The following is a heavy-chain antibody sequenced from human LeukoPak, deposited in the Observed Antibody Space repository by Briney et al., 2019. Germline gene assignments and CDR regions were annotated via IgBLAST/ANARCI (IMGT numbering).Heavy chain of an antibody. J-gene: IGHJ4*02. V-gene: IGHV1-8*03. Sequence: ASVKDSCQAYGYSFTTYDINWVRQATGQGIEWMGWMNPNSGNTGYAQKSHGRVTITRNTSINTAYMELSSLRSEDTAVYYCARRHFYGSGSYFSFDYWGQGTLVTVSS. CDR3: ARRHFYGSGSYFSFDY. CDR2: MNPNSGNT. CDR1: GYSFTTYD. D-gene: IGHD3-10*01.